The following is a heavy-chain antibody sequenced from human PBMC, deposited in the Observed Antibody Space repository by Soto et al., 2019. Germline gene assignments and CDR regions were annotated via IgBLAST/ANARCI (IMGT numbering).Heavy chain of an antibody. CDR1: GFSFSNYA. J-gene: IGHJ4*02. Sequence: QVQLVESGGGVVQPGRSLRLSCAVSGFSFSNYAMHWVRQAPGKGLEWVAVISNDGSNKYYADSVKGRFTISRDNSKNTLYLHMNSLRTEDTAVYYCAGSFGSGRGGYFAYWGQGTLVTLSS. CDR3: AGSFGSGRGGYFAY. V-gene: IGHV3-30-3*01. D-gene: IGHD3-10*01. CDR2: ISNDGSNK.